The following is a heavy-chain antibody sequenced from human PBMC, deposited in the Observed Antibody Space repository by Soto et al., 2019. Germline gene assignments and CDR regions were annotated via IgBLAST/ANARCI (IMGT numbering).Heavy chain of an antibody. CDR3: ARELGYCSSTSCRRINTWFDP. CDR1: GGSIRSYY. V-gene: IGHV4-59*01. Sequence: SETLSLTCTVSGGSIRSYYWSWIRQPPGKGLEWIGYIYYSGSTNYNPSLKSRVTISVDTSKTQFSLKLSSVTAADTAVYYCARELGYCSSTSCRRINTWFDPWGQGTLVTVSS. CDR2: IYYSGST. J-gene: IGHJ5*02. D-gene: IGHD2-2*01.